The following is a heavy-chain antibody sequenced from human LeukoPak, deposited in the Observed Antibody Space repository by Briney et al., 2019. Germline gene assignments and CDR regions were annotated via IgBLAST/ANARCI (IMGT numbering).Heavy chain of an antibody. CDR2: IYYSGNT. J-gene: IGHJ4*02. CDR3: ARSFDKSVAGKYYFDY. CDR1: GGSISSYY. D-gene: IGHD6-19*01. Sequence: SQTLSLTRTVAGGSISSYYWGCIRRSPGKGLDWIGYIYYSGNTNYNPSLKSRVTISADTSKNQFSLKMPSVTAADTAVYYCARSFDKSVAGKYYFDYWGQGTLVNVSS. V-gene: IGHV4-59*01.